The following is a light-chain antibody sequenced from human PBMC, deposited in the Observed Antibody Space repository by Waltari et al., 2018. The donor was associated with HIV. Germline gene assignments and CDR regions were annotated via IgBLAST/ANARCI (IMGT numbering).Light chain of an antibody. CDR3: QSYDSNNQV. Sequence: NFLLTQPHSVSESPGKTVTISCTRSSGTIASNYVQWYQKRPDSAPTTVIYEDDQRSSGAPDRFSGSIDRSSNSAFLTISGLKTEDEADYYCQSYDSNNQVFGGGTKLTVL. CDR1: SGTIASNY. J-gene: IGLJ3*02. V-gene: IGLV6-57*03. CDR2: EDD.